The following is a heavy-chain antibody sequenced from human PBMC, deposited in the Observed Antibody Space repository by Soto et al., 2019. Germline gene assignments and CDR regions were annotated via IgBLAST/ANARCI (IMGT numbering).Heavy chain of an antibody. D-gene: IGHD6-6*01. CDR1: GFTFSDYY. J-gene: IGHJ4*02. CDR3: AREYSSSENYFDY. CDR2: ISSSSSYT. V-gene: IGHV3-11*06. Sequence: GGSLRLSCAASGFTFSDYYMSWIRQAPGKGLEWVSYISSSSSYTNYADSVKGRFTISRDNAKNSLYLQMNSLRAEDTAVYYCAREYSSSENYFDYWGQGTLVTVSS.